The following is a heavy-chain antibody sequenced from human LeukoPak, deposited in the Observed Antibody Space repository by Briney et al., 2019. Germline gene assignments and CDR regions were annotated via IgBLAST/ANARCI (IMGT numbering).Heavy chain of an antibody. D-gene: IGHD3/OR15-3a*01. J-gene: IGHJ3*02. V-gene: IGHV4-4*07. CDR3: ARGPASHLSTGXYTSXAFDM. Sequence: PSETLSLTCTVSGGSISSYYWSWIRQPAGKGLEWIGRIYTSGSTNYNPSLKSRVTMSVDTSKNQFYLKLTSVTAADTAVYYRARGPASHLSTGXYTSXAFDMWGQGXXVTX. CDR1: GGSISSYY. CDR2: IYTSGST.